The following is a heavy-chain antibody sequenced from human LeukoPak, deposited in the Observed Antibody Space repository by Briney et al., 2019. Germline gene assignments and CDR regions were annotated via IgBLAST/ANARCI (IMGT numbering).Heavy chain of an antibody. Sequence: SETLSLTCTVSGGSINGYYWSWIRQPAGKGLEWIGRIYTSGSTNYNPSLKSRVTMSVDTSKNQFSLKLSSVTAADTAVYYCARVHYYGSGSYLQYYFDYWGQGTLVTVSS. CDR2: IYTSGST. D-gene: IGHD3-10*01. CDR3: ARVHYYGSGSYLQYYFDY. J-gene: IGHJ4*02. V-gene: IGHV4-4*07. CDR1: GGSINGYY.